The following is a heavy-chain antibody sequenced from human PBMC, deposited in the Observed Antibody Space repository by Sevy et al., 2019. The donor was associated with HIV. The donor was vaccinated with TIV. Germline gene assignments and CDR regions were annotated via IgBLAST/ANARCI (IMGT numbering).Heavy chain of an antibody. D-gene: IGHD6-19*01. CDR2: INTTGGGE. J-gene: IGHJ4*02. V-gene: IGHV1-2*02. CDR3: ARGTECSGWKYPNY. Sequence: ASVKVSCKTSGYPFTVYYIHWLRETPRHGLQWVGFINTTGGGETYTPTFQGRVTLSRDKAINTAYLTLNDLTSDDTAVYFCARGTECSGWKYPNYWGQGTQVTVSS. CDR1: GYPFTVYY.